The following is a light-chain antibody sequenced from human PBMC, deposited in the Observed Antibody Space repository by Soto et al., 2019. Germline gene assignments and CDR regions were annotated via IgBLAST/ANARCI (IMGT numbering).Light chain of an antibody. Sequence: DIQMTQSPSSLSASVGDRVTITCRASQGIGNNLAWYQQKPGKVPKVLIYTASTLHSGVPSRFSGSGSGTDFTLTISRLQPEDVAPYFCQKYDSVPWSFGQGTRVEI. V-gene: IGKV1-27*01. CDR3: QKYDSVPWS. CDR1: QGIGNN. CDR2: TAS. J-gene: IGKJ1*01.